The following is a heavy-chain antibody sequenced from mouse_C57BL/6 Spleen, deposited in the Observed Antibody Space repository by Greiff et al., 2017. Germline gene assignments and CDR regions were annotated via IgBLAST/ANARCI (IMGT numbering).Heavy chain of an antibody. J-gene: IGHJ1*03. CDR3: ARDEALITTVVAKGDWYFDV. CDR2: FYPGSGSI. D-gene: IGHD1-1*01. CDR1: GYTFTEYT. Sequence: QVQLQQSVAELVKPGASVKLSCKASGYTFTEYTIHWVKQRSGQGLEWIGWFYPGSGSIKYNEKFKDKATLTADTSSSTVYMELSRSTSEDSAVYFCARDEALITTVVAKGDWYFDVWGTGTTVTVSS. V-gene: IGHV1-62-2*01.